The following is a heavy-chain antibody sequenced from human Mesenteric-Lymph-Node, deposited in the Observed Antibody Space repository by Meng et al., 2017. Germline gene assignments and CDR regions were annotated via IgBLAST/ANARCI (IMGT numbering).Heavy chain of an antibody. D-gene: IGHD3-22*01. CDR2: IWYDGSNK. CDR1: GFTFSSYG. V-gene: IGHV3-33*01. J-gene: IGHJ4*02. Sequence: QVQLVESGGGVVQPGGSLRLPCAASGFTFSSYGMHWVRQAPGKGLEWVAVIWYDGSNKNYADSVKGRFTISRDNSKNTLYLQMNSLRAEDTAVYYCARQGNYDSIGSLDYWGQGTLVTVSS. CDR3: ARQGNYDSIGSLDY.